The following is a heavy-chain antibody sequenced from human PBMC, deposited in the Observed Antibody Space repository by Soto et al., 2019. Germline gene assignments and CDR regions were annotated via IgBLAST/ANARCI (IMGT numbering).Heavy chain of an antibody. CDR3: ARDEAYCSTTSCYVYSYYAMDV. D-gene: IGHD2-2*01. V-gene: IGHV3-33*01. CDR2: IWYDGSNK. J-gene: IGHJ6*02. Sequence: GGSLRLSCAASGFTFSSYGMHWVRQAPGKGLEWVAVIWYDGSNKYYADSVKGRFTVSRDNSKNTLYLQMNSLRAEDTAMYYCARDEAYCSTTSCYVYSYYAMDVWGQGTTVTVS. CDR1: GFTFSSYG.